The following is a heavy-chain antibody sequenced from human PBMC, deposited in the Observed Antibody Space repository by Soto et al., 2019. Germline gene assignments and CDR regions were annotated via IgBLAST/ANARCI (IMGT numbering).Heavy chain of an antibody. CDR2: IYHSGST. Sequence: QVQLQESGPGLVKPSGTLSLTCAVSGGSISSSNWWRWVRQPPGKGLEWIGEIYHSGSTNYNPSLKRRVTISVDKSKNQFSLELSSVTAADTAVYYCACYRSLVYGQLVSDYWGQGTLVTVSS. CDR3: ACYRSLVYGQLVSDY. CDR1: GGSISSSNW. V-gene: IGHV4-4*02. D-gene: IGHD6-13*01. J-gene: IGHJ4*02.